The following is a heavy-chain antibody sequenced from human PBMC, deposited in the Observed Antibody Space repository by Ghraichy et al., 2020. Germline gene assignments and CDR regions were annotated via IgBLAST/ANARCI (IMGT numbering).Heavy chain of an antibody. V-gene: IGHV3-30*03. J-gene: IGHJ4*02. CDR2: ISSDGGNK. CDR1: GLAFITYA. D-gene: IGHD3-22*01. Sequence: GGSLRLSCEASGLAFITYAIHWVRQAPGKGLEWVAVISSDGGNKFYADSVKGRFTVSRDRSKSTVYLEMQSRRPEDTAMYYCTRAPSSAGRYYFDYWGQGTLGTVAS. CDR3: TRAPSSAGRYYFDY.